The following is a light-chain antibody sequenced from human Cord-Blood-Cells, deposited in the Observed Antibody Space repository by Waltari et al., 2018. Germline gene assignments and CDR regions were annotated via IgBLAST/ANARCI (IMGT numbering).Light chain of an antibody. Sequence: QSALTQPASVSGSPGQSITLSCTGTSSDVGGYNYVSWYQQHPGKAPKLMIYDVSNRPSGVSNRVSGSKSGNTASLTISGLLAEDEADYYCSSYTSSSNVVFGGGTKLTVL. J-gene: IGLJ2*01. CDR1: SSDVGGYNY. CDR3: SSYTSSSNVV. CDR2: DVS. V-gene: IGLV2-14*01.